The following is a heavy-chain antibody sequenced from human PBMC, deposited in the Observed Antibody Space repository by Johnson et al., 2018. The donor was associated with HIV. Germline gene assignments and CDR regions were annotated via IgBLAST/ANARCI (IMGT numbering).Heavy chain of an antibody. CDR2: IYSGGST. J-gene: IGHJ3*02. CDR3: ARENGFLEWLYTFDI. V-gene: IGHV3-66*01. D-gene: IGHD3-3*01. Sequence: VQLVESGGGLVQPGGSLRLSCAASGFTVSSNYMSWVRQAPGKGLEWVSVIYSGGSTYYADSVKGRFTISRDNSKNTLYLQMNSLRAEDTAVYYCARENGFLEWLYTFDIWGQGTMVTVSS. CDR1: GFTVSSNY.